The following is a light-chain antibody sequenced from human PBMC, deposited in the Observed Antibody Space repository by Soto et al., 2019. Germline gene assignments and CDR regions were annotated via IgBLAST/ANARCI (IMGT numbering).Light chain of an antibody. V-gene: IGLV2-23*02. J-gene: IGLJ1*01. Sequence: QSVLTQPASVSGSPGQSINISCTGSSSDVGAYNLVSWYQQYAGKAPKLMIFEVTQRPSGVSDRFSGSKSGNTASLTISGLQAEDEADYYCCSYAGSRYVFGTGTKLTVL. CDR1: SSDVGAYNL. CDR3: CSYAGSRYV. CDR2: EVT.